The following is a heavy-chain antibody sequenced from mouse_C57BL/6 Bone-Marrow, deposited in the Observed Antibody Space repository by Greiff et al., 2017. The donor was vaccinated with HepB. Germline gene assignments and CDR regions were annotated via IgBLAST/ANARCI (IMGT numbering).Heavy chain of an antibody. CDR2: LNPYNVGT. CDR3: ARAREIITTVGFDV. CDR1: GFSFPDYF. D-gene: IGHD1-1*01. J-gene: IGHJ1*03. Sequence: VQLLQSGPVLVKPGASVPLSCKASGFSFPDYFMYWVMPSHGKCLEWIGVLNPYNVGTSYNQKFKGKATLTVDKSSSTAYMELNSLTSEDSAVYYCARAREIITTVGFDVWGTGTTVTVSS. V-gene: IGHV1-19*01.